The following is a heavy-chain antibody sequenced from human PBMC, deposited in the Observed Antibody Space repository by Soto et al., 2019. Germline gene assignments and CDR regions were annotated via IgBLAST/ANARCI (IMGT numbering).Heavy chain of an antibody. CDR1: GGSISSYY. D-gene: IGHD3-3*01. Sequence: SETLSLTCTVSGGSISSYYWSWIRQPPGKGLEWIGYIYYSGSTNYNPSLKSRVTISVDTSKNQFSLKLSYVAAADKAVYYYARDMIDFWSGYYFDYWGQGTLVTVSS. J-gene: IGHJ4*02. CDR3: ARDMIDFWSGYYFDY. V-gene: IGHV4-59*01. CDR2: IYYSGST.